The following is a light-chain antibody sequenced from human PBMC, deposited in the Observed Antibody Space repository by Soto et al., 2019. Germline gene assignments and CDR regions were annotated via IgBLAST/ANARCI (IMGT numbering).Light chain of an antibody. CDR1: QSVSSRY. Sequence: EIVLTQSPGTLSLSPGERATLSCRASQSVSSRYLAWYQQKPGQAPRLLIYGASTRAAGIPDRFSGSGSGTDFTLTVSRLDPEDFAVYLCQHFDFGDSRWTFGQGTKVEIK. J-gene: IGKJ1*01. CDR3: QHFDFGDSRWT. CDR2: GAS. V-gene: IGKV3-20*01.